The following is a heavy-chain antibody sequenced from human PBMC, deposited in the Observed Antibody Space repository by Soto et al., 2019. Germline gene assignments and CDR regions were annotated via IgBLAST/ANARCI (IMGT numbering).Heavy chain of an antibody. CDR2: INHSGST. Sequence: SETLSLTCAVYRESFIDYYWSWIRQPTGKGLEWIGEINHSGSTNYNPSLKSRVTISVDTSKNQFSLKLSSVTAADTAVYYCARGSVVVPAASYYYYGMDVWGQGTTVT. CDR3: ARGSVVVPAASYYYYGMDV. V-gene: IGHV4-34*01. J-gene: IGHJ6*02. CDR1: RESFIDYY. D-gene: IGHD2-2*01.